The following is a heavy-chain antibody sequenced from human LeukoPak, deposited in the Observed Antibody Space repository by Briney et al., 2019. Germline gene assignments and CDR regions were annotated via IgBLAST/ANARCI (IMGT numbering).Heavy chain of an antibody. CDR3: AREVWFGGGARYMDV. Sequence: ASVKVSCKASGYTFTSYAMNWVRQAPGQGLEWLGWISSYNGNTNYAQNLQDRVTLTTDTSTNTASMELRSLISDDTAVYYCAREVWFGGGARYMDVWGKGTTVTISS. CDR2: ISSYNGNT. V-gene: IGHV1-18*01. CDR1: GYTFTSYA. J-gene: IGHJ6*03. D-gene: IGHD3-10*01.